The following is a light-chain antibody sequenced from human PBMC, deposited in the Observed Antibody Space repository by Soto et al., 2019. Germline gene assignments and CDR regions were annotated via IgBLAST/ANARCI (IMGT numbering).Light chain of an antibody. Sequence: DIQMTQSPSSLSASVGDRVTITCRASQSISTYLNWYQQKSGEAPKLLIYAASSLQGGVPSRFSGSGSGTDFILTINSLKPEDFATYYCQQSYITSYTFGQGTKVDIK. CDR2: AAS. V-gene: IGKV1-39*01. CDR1: QSISTY. J-gene: IGKJ1*01. CDR3: QQSYITSYT.